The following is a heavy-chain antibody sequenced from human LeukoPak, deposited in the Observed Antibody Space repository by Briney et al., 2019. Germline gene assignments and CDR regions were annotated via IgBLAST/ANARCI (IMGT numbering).Heavy chain of an antibody. V-gene: IGHV3-30-3*02. CDR1: GFTFSSYA. CDR3: AKHYYDSSGYYYVSQHFDY. Sequence: GGSLRLSCAASGFTFSSYAMHWVRQAPGKGLEWVAVISYDGSNKYYADSVKGRFTISSDNSKNTLYLQMNSLRAEDTAVYYCAKHYYDSSGYYYVSQHFDYWGQGTLVTVSS. J-gene: IGHJ4*02. D-gene: IGHD3-22*01. CDR2: ISYDGSNK.